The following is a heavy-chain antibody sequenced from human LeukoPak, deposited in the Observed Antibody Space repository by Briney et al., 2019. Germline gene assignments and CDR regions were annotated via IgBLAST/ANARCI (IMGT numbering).Heavy chain of an antibody. J-gene: IGHJ3*02. V-gene: IGHV3-48*01. D-gene: IGHD1-14*01. CDR3: ARHSFGIAFDI. Sequence: GGSLRPSCAASGFAFSSYSMNWVRQAPGKGLEWISYIDSSSSTIYYADSVKGRFTMSRDNAKNSLYLQMNSLRAGDTAAYYCARHSFGIAFDIWGQGTMVTVSS. CDR1: GFAFSSYS. CDR2: IDSSSSTI.